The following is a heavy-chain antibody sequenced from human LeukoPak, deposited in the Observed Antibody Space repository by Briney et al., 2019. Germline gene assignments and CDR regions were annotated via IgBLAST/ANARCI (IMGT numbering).Heavy chain of an antibody. V-gene: IGHV3-43*01. CDR3: AKEHGYTMIVGEFDF. CDR1: GFTFDVFT. D-gene: IGHD3-22*01. Sequence: GGSLRLSCAASGFTFDVFTMHWVRQSPGTGLEWISLISGDGDTTYYADSVKGRFTISRDNSKASLYLQMNSLRVDDTALYYCAKEHGYTMIVGEFDFWGQGTLVTVSS. CDR2: ISGDGDTT. J-gene: IGHJ4*02.